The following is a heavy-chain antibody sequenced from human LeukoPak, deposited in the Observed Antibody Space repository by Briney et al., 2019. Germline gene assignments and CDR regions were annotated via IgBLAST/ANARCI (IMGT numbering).Heavy chain of an antibody. Sequence: ASVKVSCKASGYTFTGYYMHWVRQAPGQGLEWMGWINPNSGGTNFAQKFQGRVTMTRDTSISTAYMELSRLRSDDTAVYYCARGLIWFGELSFDYWGQRTLVTVSS. J-gene: IGHJ4*02. D-gene: IGHD3-10*01. CDR2: INPNSGGT. V-gene: IGHV1-2*02. CDR3: ARGLIWFGELSFDY. CDR1: GYTFTGYY.